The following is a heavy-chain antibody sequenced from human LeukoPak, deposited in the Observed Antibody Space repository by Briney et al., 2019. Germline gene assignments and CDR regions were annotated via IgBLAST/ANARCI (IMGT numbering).Heavy chain of an antibody. CDR3: ARWNRDYYDSSGYYDLNDY. Sequence: GASVKVSCKASGYAFTGYYMHWVRQAPGQGLEWMGRINPNSGGTNYAQKFQGRVTMTRDTSISTAYMELSRLRSDDTAVYYCARWNRDYYDSSGYYDLNDYWGQGTLVTVSS. D-gene: IGHD3-22*01. V-gene: IGHV1-2*06. CDR2: INPNSGGT. CDR1: GYAFTGYY. J-gene: IGHJ4*02.